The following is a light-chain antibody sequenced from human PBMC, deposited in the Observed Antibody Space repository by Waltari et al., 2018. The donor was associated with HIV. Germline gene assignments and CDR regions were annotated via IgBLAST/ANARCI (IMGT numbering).Light chain of an antibody. CDR3: SSYTTSNTYV. V-gene: IGLV2-14*01. CDR1: SSDIGAYNY. J-gene: IGLJ1*01. CDR2: RVK. Sequence: QSALAQPASVSGSPGQSITFSCPRTSSDIGAYNYFSWYQKHPDKAPKVIIYRVKSRPSGVSDRFSGSKSGNTASLTISGLQAEDEADYYCSSYTTSNTYVFGRGTTVSVL.